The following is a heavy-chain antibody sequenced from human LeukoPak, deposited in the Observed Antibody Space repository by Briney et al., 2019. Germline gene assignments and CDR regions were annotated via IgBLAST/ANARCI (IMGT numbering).Heavy chain of an antibody. D-gene: IGHD1-26*01. CDR3: VKDLYSGSLNWFDP. V-gene: IGHV3-23*01. CDR2: ISGSGGST. CDR1: GFTFSSYA. J-gene: IGHJ5*02. Sequence: GGSLRLSYAASGFTFSSYAMSWVRQAPGKGLEWVSAISGSGGSTYYADSVKGRFTISRDNSKNTLYLQMNSLRAEDTAVYYCVKDLYSGSLNWFDPWGQGTLVTVSS.